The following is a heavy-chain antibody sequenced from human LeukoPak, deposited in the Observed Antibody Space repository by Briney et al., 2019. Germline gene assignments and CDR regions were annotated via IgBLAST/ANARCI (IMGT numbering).Heavy chain of an antibody. CDR3: ARSKDFWSGYYQPMDV. Sequence: SETLSLTCTVSGGSISSYYWSWIRQPPGKGLEWIGYIYYSGSTNYNPSLKSRVTISVDTSKNQFSLKLSSVTAADTAVYYCARSKDFWSGYYQPMDVWGKGTTVTVSS. D-gene: IGHD3-3*01. J-gene: IGHJ6*03. V-gene: IGHV4-59*01. CDR1: GGSISSYY. CDR2: IYYSGST.